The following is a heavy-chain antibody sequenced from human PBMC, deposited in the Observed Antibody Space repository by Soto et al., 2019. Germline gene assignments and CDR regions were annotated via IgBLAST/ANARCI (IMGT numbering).Heavy chain of an antibody. D-gene: IGHD6-13*01. J-gene: IGHJ5*02. CDR3: AHVPYSRTWYNNWFDP. CDR2: ISWDDDK. V-gene: IGHV2-5*02. Sequence: ITLKESGPTLVKPTPTLTLTCTFSGFSLSSSGVGVGWIRQPPGKALEWLALISWDDDKRYSPSLKSRLTITKDTSKNQVVLTLTYMDPVDTATYYCAHVPYSRTWYNNWFDPWGQGPLVTVSS. CDR1: GFSLSSSGVG.